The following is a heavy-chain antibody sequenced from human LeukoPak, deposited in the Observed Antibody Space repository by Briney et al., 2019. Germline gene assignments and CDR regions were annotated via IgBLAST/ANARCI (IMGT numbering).Heavy chain of an antibody. V-gene: IGHV4-38-2*01. D-gene: IGHD1-26*01. CDR3: AGPVGAAPYYFDY. CDR1: GYSLSGGYY. CDR2: SYPIGST. J-gene: IGHJ4*02. Sequence: SETLSLSCAVSGYSLSGGYYWGWIRPPPGGGLEWIGISYPIGSTYYNPSLKSRVTISVDTSKNQSSLTLSSVTAADTAVYYCAGPVGAAPYYFDYWGQGTLVTVSS.